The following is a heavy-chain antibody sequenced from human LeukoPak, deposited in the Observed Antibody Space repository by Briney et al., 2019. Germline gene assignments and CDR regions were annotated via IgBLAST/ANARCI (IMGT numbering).Heavy chain of an antibody. D-gene: IGHD2-2*01. CDR3: TRAVRNQLLSEY. Sequence: ASVKVSCKASGYTFSNYDGTWVRQAPGQGLEYMGWMNPNSGNTGFAQKFRGRLTLTSDASTTSAFMELMRLTSEDTAVYYCTRAVRNQLLSEYWGQGTRITVSS. CDR1: GYTFSNYD. V-gene: IGHV1-8*01. CDR2: MNPNSGNT. J-gene: IGHJ4*02.